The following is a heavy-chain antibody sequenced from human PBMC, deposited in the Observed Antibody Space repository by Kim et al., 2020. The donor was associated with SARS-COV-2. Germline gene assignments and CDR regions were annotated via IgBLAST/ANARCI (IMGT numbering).Heavy chain of an antibody. Sequence: NYTPSLKSRVTISVDTSKNQFSLKLSSVTAADTAVYYCARESSGARLFDYWGQGTLVTVSS. J-gene: IGHJ4*02. CDR3: ARESSGARLFDY. V-gene: IGHV4-61*02. D-gene: IGHD1-26*01.